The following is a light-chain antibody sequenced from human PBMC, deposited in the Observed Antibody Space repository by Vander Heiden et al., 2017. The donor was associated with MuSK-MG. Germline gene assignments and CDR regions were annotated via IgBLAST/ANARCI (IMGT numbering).Light chain of an antibody. CDR2: GAF. CDR1: QSINNY. Sequence: DIQMTQSPSSLSASVGDRVTISCRASQSINNYVNWYQLKPGKAPNLLIFGAFALQSGVPPRFSGGGSGTAFTLTITRLQPEDSAVYYCQQSDITPYTFGQGTKLEIK. V-gene: IGKV1-39*01. J-gene: IGKJ2*01. CDR3: QQSDITPYT.